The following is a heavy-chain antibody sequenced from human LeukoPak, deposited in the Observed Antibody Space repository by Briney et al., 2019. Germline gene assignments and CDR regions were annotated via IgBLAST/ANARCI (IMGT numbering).Heavy chain of an antibody. D-gene: IGHD1-26*01. CDR1: GGAFSNYA. CDR3: ARESGSFVFDY. V-gene: IGHV1-69*13. CDR2: VIPIFATA. Sequence: GASVKVSCKTSGGAFSNYAINWVRQAPGQGLEWMGGVIPIFATANYAQNLQGRVTITADESTSTASMELSSLRSEDTAVYYCARESGSFVFDYWGQGTLVTVSS. J-gene: IGHJ4*02.